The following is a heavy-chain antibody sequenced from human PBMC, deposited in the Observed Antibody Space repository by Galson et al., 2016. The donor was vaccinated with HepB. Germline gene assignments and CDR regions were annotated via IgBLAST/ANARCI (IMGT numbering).Heavy chain of an antibody. CDR1: GGSISSGGYY. CDR2: IYYSGST. V-gene: IGHV4-31*03. Sequence: TLSLTCTVSGGSISSGGYYWSWIRQHPGKGLEWIGYIYYSGSTYYNPSLKSRVSISVDTSKNQFSLKLSPVTAADTAVYYCAKCSGWVSDYWGQGTLVTVSS. D-gene: IGHD6-19*01. J-gene: IGHJ4*02. CDR3: AKCSGWVSDY.